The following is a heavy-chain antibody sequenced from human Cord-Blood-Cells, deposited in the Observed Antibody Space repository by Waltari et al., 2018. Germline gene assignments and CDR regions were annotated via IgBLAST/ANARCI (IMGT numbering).Heavy chain of an antibody. Sequence: QVQLQQWGAGLLKPSETLSLTCAVYGGSFSGYYWSWIRQPPGKGLEWIVEINHSGSTNYNPSLKSRVTISVDTSKNQFSLKLSSVTAADTAVYYCASFHYYYMDVWGKGTTVTVSS. CDR2: INHSGST. CDR1: GGSFSGYY. J-gene: IGHJ6*03. V-gene: IGHV4-34*01. CDR3: ASFHYYYMDV.